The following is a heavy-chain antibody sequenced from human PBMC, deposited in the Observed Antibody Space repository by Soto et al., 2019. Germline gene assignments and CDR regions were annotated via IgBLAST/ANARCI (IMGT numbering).Heavy chain of an antibody. J-gene: IGHJ4*02. CDR1: GGTFSSYA. D-gene: IGHD5-18*01. CDR3: AGSCGLVQLWLLGTPLPYDY. V-gene: IGHV1-69*01. CDR2: IIPIFGTA. Sequence: QVQLVQSGAEVKKPGSSVKVSCKASGGTFSSYAISWVRQAPGQGLEWMGGIIPIFGTANYAQKFQGRVTITADESTSTAYMELSSLRSEDTAVYYCAGSCGLVQLWLLGTPLPYDYWGQGTLVTVSS.